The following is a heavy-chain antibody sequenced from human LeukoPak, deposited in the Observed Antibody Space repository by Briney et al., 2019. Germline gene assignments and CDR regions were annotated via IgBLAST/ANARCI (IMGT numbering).Heavy chain of an antibody. V-gene: IGHV1-18*01. CDR1: GYTFTDYG. J-gene: IGHJ5*02. D-gene: IGHD1-26*01. Sequence: ASVKVSCKASGYTFTDYGFTWVRQAPGQGLEWMGWISGYNGNTNYAQKLQGRVTMTTDTSTSTAYMELRSLRSDDTAVYYCARDTAVGARNWFDPWGQGTLVTVSS. CDR3: ARDTAVGARNWFDP. CDR2: ISGYNGNT.